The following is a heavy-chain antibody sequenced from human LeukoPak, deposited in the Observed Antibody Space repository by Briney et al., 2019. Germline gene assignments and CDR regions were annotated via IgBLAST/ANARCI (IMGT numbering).Heavy chain of an antibody. CDR2: FIPMLGIE. V-gene: IGHV1-69*04. CDR3: ARVQAVGVPVAIDAYYSYGMDV. Sequence: GASVKVSCKASGGTFSRNAISWVRQAPGQGLEWMGRFIPMLGIEIYAQKFQGRVTITADRSTSTAYMELRSLRSEDTAVYYCARVQAVGVPVAIDAYYSYGMDVWGQGTAVTVSS. CDR1: GGTFSRNA. J-gene: IGHJ6*02. D-gene: IGHD2/OR15-2a*01.